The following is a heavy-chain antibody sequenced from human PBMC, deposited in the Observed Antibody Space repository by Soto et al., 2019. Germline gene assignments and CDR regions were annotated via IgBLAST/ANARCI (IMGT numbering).Heavy chain of an antibody. D-gene: IGHD2-2*01. CDR1: GFTFSSYA. J-gene: IGHJ4*02. Sequence: EVQLLESGGGLVQPGGSLRLSCAASGFTFSSYAMSWVRQAPGKGLEWVSAISGSGGSTYYADSVKGRFTISRYNSKNTLQLQMNSLRAEDTGVYYCAKGRVVVVPAASDYFDYWGQGTLVTVSS. V-gene: IGHV3-23*01. CDR2: ISGSGGST. CDR3: AKGRVVVVPAASDYFDY.